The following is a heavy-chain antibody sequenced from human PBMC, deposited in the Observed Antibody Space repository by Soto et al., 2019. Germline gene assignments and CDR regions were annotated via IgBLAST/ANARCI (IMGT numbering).Heavy chain of an antibody. J-gene: IGHJ4*02. Sequence: GGSLRLSCAASGFTFSDYYMSWIRQAPGKGLEWVSYISSSSSYTNYADSVKGRFTISRDNAKNSLYLQMNSLRAEDTAVYYCARGQIDQLVPAAILDYWGQGTLVTVSS. CDR2: ISSSSSYT. V-gene: IGHV3-11*05. D-gene: IGHD2-2*01. CDR3: ARGQIDQLVPAAILDY. CDR1: GFTFSDYY.